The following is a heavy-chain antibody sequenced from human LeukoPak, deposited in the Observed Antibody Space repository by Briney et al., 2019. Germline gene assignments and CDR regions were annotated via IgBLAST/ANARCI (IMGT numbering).Heavy chain of an antibody. D-gene: IGHD3/OR15-3a*01. CDR2: ISWNSGSI. CDR3: ARDRGGLYYFDY. V-gene: IGHV3-9*01. J-gene: IGHJ4*02. Sequence: GGSLRLSCAASGFTFDDYAMHWVRQAPGKGLEWVSGISWNSGSIGYADSMKGRFTISRDNSKNTLYLQMNSLRVEDTAVYYCARDRGGLYYFDYWGQGTLVTVSS. CDR1: GFTFDDYA.